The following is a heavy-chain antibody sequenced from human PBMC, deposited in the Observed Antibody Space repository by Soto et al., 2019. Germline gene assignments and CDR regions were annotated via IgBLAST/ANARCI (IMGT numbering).Heavy chain of an antibody. CDR3: ARRMQSGGYELWEFFDY. D-gene: IGHD5-12*01. J-gene: IGHJ4*02. Sequence: PSETLSLTCTVSGGSISSYYWSWIRQPPGKGLEWIAYIYYSGSTNYNPSLKSRVTISVDTSKNQFSLKLSSVTAADTAVYYCARRMQSGGYELWEFFDYWGQGTLVTVSS. V-gene: IGHV4-59*08. CDR1: GGSISSYY. CDR2: IYYSGST.